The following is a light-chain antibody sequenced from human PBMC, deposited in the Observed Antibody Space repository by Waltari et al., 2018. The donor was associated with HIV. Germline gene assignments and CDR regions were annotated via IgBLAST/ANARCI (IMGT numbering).Light chain of an antibody. CDR3: SSYTSSSTKV. CDR1: SSDIDGYNY. Sequence: QSALTQPASVSGSPGQSITISCTGTSSDIDGYNYVSWYQQHPGKAPKLIIYDVSNRPCGLSNRFSGSKSGNTASLTISGLQAEDEADYYCSSYTSSSTKVFGGGTKLTVL. CDR2: DVS. V-gene: IGLV2-14*03. J-gene: IGLJ2*01.